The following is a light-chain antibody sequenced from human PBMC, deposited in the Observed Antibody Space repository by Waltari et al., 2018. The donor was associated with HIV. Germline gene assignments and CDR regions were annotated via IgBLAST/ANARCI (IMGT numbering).Light chain of an antibody. CDR3: QHYDNAPPII. V-gene: IGKV3D-20*01. J-gene: IGKJ5*01. CDR1: QTVRSTS. Sequence: IVLMQSPASISVSLGESATLSCGASQTVRSTSLAWYHHRPGLAPRLLIYDTSIRPTGIPERFNGSGSARYFTLTVNRVEAEDSGVFYCQHYDNAPPIIFGPGTRVEI. CDR2: DTS.